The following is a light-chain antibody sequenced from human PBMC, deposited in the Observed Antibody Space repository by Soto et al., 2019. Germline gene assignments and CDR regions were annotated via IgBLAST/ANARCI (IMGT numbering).Light chain of an antibody. CDR3: QQYDSFWT. CDR1: QSIRSS. V-gene: IGKV1-5*03. Sequence: DIPMTQSPSTLSASVGDRVTITCRASQSIRSSLAWYQQKPGKAPNLLIYKASSLQSGVPSRFSGSGSGTEFTLTISSLQPDDFATYYCQQYDSFWTFGQGTKVEIK. CDR2: KAS. J-gene: IGKJ1*01.